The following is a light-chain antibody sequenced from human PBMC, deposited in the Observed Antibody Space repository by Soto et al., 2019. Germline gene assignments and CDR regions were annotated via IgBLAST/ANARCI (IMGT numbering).Light chain of an antibody. CDR3: QPYNSYSEA. J-gene: IGKJ1*01. Sequence: EIVLTQSPATLSSFPGDRVTLSCRASQAVNTRLAWYQHKPGQAPRLLIYLASNRAAGVPARFSGSGSGTDFTLTISDVEPEDFATYYCQPYNSYSEAFGQGTKVDIK. CDR1: QAVNTR. CDR2: LAS. V-gene: IGKV3D-11*01.